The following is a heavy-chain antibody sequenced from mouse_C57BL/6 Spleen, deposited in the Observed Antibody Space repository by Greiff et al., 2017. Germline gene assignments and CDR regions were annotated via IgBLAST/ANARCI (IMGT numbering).Heavy chain of an antibody. J-gene: IGHJ4*01. Sequence: EVMLVESGAGLVKPGGSLKFSCAASGFTFSSYAMPWVRQTPVKRLEWVAYISRGGDYIYYADTMKGRFTITRDNARNTLYLQMSSLKSEDTAMYYYTRAEDGGYYFYYAMGYWGQGTSVTVSS. D-gene: IGHD2-3*01. V-gene: IGHV5-9-1*02. CDR1: GFTFSSYA. CDR2: ISRGGDYI. CDR3: TRAEDGGYYFYYAMGY.